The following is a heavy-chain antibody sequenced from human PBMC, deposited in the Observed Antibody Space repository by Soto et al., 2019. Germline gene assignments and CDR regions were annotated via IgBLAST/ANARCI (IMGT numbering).Heavy chain of an antibody. CDR3: AKDPPWTVGPLAMDV. V-gene: IGHV3-23*01. D-gene: IGHD2-2*01. Sequence: GCRRRYCLASGFTLSTHDMSWVRQVPGKGLEWVSTFSGSGGNIYYGESVKGRFTISRDDPKNTLYLDMNSLRVEDTAVYYCAKDPPWTVGPLAMDVWRHSTSVTVS. CDR1: GFTLSTHD. CDR2: FSGSGGNI. J-gene: IGHJ6*02.